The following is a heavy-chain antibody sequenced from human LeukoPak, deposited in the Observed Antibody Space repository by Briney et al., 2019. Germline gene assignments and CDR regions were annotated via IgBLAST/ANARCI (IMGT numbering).Heavy chain of an antibody. D-gene: IGHD3-10*01. CDR2: IYSGGST. J-gene: IGHJ4*02. Sequence: GGSLRLSCAASGFTVSSNYMSWVRRAPGKGLEWVSVIYSGGSTYYADSVKGRFTISRDNSRNTLYLQMNSLRAEDTAVYYCASTRPDYYYGSGSYFLWGQGTLVTVSS. V-gene: IGHV3-53*01. CDR3: ASTRPDYYYGSGSYFL. CDR1: GFTVSSNY.